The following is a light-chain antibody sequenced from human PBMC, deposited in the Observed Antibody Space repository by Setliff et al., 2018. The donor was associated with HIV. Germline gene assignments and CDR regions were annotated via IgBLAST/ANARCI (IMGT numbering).Light chain of an antibody. CDR1: NIESKS. Sequence: SYELTQPPSVSVAPGKTARITCGVNNIESKSVHWYQQKPGQAPVLVVYDNSDRPSGIPERFSGSNSGNTATLTISRVEAGDEADYYCQVWDSSSDHHAFGTGTKVTVL. CDR2: DNS. J-gene: IGLJ1*01. CDR3: QVWDSSSDHHA. V-gene: IGLV3-21*03.